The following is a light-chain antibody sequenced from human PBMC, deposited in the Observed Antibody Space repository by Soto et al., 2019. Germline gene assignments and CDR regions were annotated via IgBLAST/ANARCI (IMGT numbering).Light chain of an antibody. V-gene: IGKV3-15*01. CDR1: QSVSSN. CDR2: GAS. CDR3: QHYNNWPRT. J-gene: IGKJ1*01. Sequence: EIVMTQSPATLSVSPGERNTLSCRASQSVSSNLAWYQQKPGQAPRLLIYGASTRATGIPATFSGSGSGTEFTLTISSLQSEDFAVYYCQHYNNWPRTFGQGTKVEIK.